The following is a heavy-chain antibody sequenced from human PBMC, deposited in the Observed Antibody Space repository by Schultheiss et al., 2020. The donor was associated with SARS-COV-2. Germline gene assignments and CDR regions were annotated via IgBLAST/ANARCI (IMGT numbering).Heavy chain of an antibody. J-gene: IGHJ4*02. D-gene: IGHD3-22*01. Sequence: GESLKISCAASGFTFSNAWMSWVRQAPGKGLEWVGRIKSKADGGTTDYAAPVKGRFTISRDDSKNTLYLQMNSPKSEDTAVYYCTVDYYDSSSNWGQGTLVTVSS. V-gene: IGHV3-15*01. CDR3: TVDYYDSSSN. CDR1: GFTFSNAW. CDR2: IKSKADGGTT.